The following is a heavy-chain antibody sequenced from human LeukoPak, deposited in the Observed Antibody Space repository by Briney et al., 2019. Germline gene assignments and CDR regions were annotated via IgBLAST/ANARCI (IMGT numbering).Heavy chain of an antibody. J-gene: IGHJ5*02. D-gene: IGHD3-3*01. Sequence: GGSLRLSCAASGFTFGSYAMSWVRQAPGKGLEWVSAISGSGGTTYYAGSVKGRFSISRDNSKNTLYLQMNSLRAEDTAVYYCAKDGTIFGVVIIASWGQGTLVTVSS. CDR2: ISGSGGTT. CDR1: GFTFGSYA. CDR3: AKDGTIFGVVIIAS. V-gene: IGHV3-23*01.